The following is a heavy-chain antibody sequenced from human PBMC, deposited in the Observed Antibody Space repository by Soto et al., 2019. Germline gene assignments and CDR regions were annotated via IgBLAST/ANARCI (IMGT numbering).Heavy chain of an antibody. V-gene: IGHV3-33*01. CDR2: IWYDGSNK. CDR3: ARDAVVTATATAFDI. J-gene: IGHJ3*02. CDR1: GFTFSSHG. Sequence: GGSLRLSCAASGFTFSSHGMHWVRQAPGKGLEWVAVIWYDGSNKYYADSVKGRFTISRDNSKNTLYLQMNSLRAEDTAVYYCARDAVVTATATAFDIWGQGTMVTVS. D-gene: IGHD2-21*02.